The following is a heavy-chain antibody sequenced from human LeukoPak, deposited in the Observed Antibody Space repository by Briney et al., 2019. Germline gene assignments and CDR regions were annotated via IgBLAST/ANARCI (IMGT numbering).Heavy chain of an antibody. J-gene: IGHJ4*02. CDR3: ATGRPRLRYFDWLLY. D-gene: IGHD3-9*01. CDR2: IIPIFGTA. V-gene: IGHV1-69*13. CDR1: GGTFSSYA. Sequence: SVKVSCKASGGTFSSYAISWVRQAPGQGLEWMGGIIPIFGTANYAQKFQGRVTITADESTSTAYMELSSLRSEGTAVYYCATGRPRLRYFDWLLYWGQGTLVTVSS.